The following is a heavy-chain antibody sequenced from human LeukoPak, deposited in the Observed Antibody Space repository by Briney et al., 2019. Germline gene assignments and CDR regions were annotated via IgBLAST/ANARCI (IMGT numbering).Heavy chain of an antibody. D-gene: IGHD6-6*01. CDR1: GFTFDDYA. V-gene: IGHV3-9*01. J-gene: IGHJ4*02. Sequence: PGRSLRLSCAASGFTFDDYAMSWVRQAPGKGLEWVTGISWNSGSIVYADSVKGRFTISRDNAKNSLYLQMSTLRAADTALYYCAQERGYSSSSDFDYWGQGTLVTVSS. CDR2: ISWNSGSI. CDR3: AQERGYSSSSDFDY.